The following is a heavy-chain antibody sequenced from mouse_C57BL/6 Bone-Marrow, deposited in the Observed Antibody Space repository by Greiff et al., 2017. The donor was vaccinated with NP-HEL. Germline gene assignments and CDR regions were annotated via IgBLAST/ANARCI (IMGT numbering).Heavy chain of an antibody. J-gene: IGHJ2*01. Sequence: QVTLKVSGPGILQPSQTLSLTCSFSGFSLSTFGMGVGWIRQPSGKGLEWLAHIWWDDDKYYNPALKSRLTISKETSTNQVFLKIANVDTADTATYYCALSYYYGSSQYYFDYWGQGTTLTVSS. D-gene: IGHD1-1*01. CDR1: GFSLSTFGMG. CDR2: IWWDDDK. V-gene: IGHV8-8*01. CDR3: ALSYYYGSSQYYFDY.